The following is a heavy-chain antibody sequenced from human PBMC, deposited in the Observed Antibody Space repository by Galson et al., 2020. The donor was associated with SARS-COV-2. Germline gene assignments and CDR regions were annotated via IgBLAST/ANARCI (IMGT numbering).Heavy chain of an antibody. J-gene: IGHJ4*02. D-gene: IGHD4-17*01. V-gene: IGHV4-59*02. CDR1: GGSVSIYY. CDR2: VYNSGTT. CDR3: ARWTTVTKGGGYYFDH. Sequence: ETSETLSLTCTVSGGSVSIYYWSWIRQPPGKGLEWIGYVYNSGTTSYNPSLKSRVTISVDSSKTQFSLKLSSVTAADTAVYYCARWTTVTKGGGYYFDHWGQGTLVTVSS.